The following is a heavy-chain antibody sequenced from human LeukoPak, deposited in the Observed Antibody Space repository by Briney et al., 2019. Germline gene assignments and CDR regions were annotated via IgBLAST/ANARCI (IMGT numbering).Heavy chain of an antibody. CDR1: GFTFDDYG. CDR3: ARGGGFGGVIVNYYYYMDV. Sequence: GGSLRLSCAASGFTFDDYGMSWVRQAPGKGLEWVSGINWNGGSTGYADSVKGRFTISRDNAKNSLYLQMNSLRAEDTALYYCARGGGFGGVIVNYYYYMDVWGKGTTVTVSS. J-gene: IGHJ6*03. CDR2: INWNGGST. V-gene: IGHV3-20*04. D-gene: IGHD3-16*02.